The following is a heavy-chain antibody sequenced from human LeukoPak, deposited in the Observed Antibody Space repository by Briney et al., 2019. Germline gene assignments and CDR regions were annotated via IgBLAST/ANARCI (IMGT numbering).Heavy chain of an antibody. CDR2: ISGSGGST. CDR3: AKDVEQWLVSYWYFDL. J-gene: IGHJ2*01. CDR1: GFPFSSYA. V-gene: IGHV3-23*01. D-gene: IGHD6-19*01. Sequence: SGGSLRLSCAASGFPFSSYAMSWVRQAPGKGLEWVSAISGSGGSTYYADSVKGRFTISRDNSKNTLYLQMNSLRAEDTAVYYCAKDVEQWLVSYWYFDLWGRGTLVTVSS.